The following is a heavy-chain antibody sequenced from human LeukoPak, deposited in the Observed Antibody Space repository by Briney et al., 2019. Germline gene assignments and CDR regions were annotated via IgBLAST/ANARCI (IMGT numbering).Heavy chain of an antibody. CDR2: FDPEDGET. V-gene: IGHV1-24*01. D-gene: IGHD3-3*01. CDR3: ATVGLRFLEWLFDGDAFDI. CDR1: GYTLTELS. J-gene: IGHJ3*02. Sequence: ASVKVSCKVSGYTLTELSMHWVRQAPGKGLEWMGGFDPEDGETIYAQKFQGRVTMTEDTSTDTAYLELSSLRSEDTAVHYCATVGLRFLEWLFDGDAFDIWGQGTMVTVSS.